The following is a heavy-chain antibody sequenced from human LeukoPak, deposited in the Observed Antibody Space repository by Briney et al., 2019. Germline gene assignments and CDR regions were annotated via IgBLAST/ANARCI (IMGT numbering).Heavy chain of an antibody. CDR3: AREDEYGDYEWGERDY. CDR1: GFTFSSYS. Sequence: GGSLRLSCAASGFTFSSYSMNWVRQAPGKGLEWVSSISSSSSYIYYADSVKGRFTISRDNAKNSLYLQMNSLRAEDTAVYYCAREDEYGDYEWGERDYWAREPWSPSPQ. D-gene: IGHD4-17*01. J-gene: IGHJ4*02. CDR2: ISSSSSYI. V-gene: IGHV3-21*01.